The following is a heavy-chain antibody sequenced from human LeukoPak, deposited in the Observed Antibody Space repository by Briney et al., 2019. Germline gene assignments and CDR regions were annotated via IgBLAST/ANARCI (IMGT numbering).Heavy chain of an antibody. CDR3: TTLRRDY. CDR2: IKSKTDGGTT. CDR1: GFTFSNAW. J-gene: IGHJ4*02. V-gene: IGHV3-15*01. Sequence: MAGGSLRLSCAASGFTFSNAWMSWVRQAPGKGLEWVSRIKSKTDGGTTDYAAPVKGRFTISRDDSKNTLYLQMNSLKTEDTAVYYCTTLRRDYWGQGTLVTVSS.